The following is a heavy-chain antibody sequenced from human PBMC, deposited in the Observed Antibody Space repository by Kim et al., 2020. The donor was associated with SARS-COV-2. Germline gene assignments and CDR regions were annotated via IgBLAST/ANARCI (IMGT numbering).Heavy chain of an antibody. J-gene: IGHJ1*01. D-gene: IGHD3-22*01. Sequence: GGSLRLSCAASGFTFRNYAMVWVRQAPGKGLEWVSAINPDGGGPLYADSVRGRFTISRDNSRNTLYLQMNSLRAEDTAVYYCTKRGDTSGPTWDFQHWGQGTLVSVSS. V-gene: IGHV3-23*01. CDR3: TKRGDTSGPTWDFQH. CDR2: INPDGGGP. CDR1: GFTFRNYA.